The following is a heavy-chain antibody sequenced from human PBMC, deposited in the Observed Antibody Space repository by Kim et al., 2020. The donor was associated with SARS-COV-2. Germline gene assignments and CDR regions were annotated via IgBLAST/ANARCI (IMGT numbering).Heavy chain of an antibody. CDR1: GGSISSSSYY. Sequence: SETLSLTCTVSGGSISSSSYYWGWIRQPPGKGLEWIGSIYYSGSTYYNPSLKSRVTISVDTSKNQFSLKLSSVTAADTAVYYCARRFDWLGFDYWGQGTL. V-gene: IGHV4-39*01. CDR2: IYYSGST. J-gene: IGHJ4*02. D-gene: IGHD3-9*01. CDR3: ARRFDWLGFDY.